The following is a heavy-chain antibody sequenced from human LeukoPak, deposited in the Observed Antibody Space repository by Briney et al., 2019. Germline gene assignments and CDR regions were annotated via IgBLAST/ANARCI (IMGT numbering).Heavy chain of an antibody. CDR2: ISSCGSYI. Sequence: GGSLRLSCAASGFTFSSYSMNWVRQAPGKGLEWVSSISSCGSYIYFPHSMKGRFTISRDNAGTSVYLQMNSLRVDDTAVYFCARDVSRDVSCYTDWGQGTLVTVSS. D-gene: IGHD2-2*02. J-gene: IGHJ4*02. CDR1: GFTFSSYS. V-gene: IGHV3-21*01. CDR3: ARDVSRDVSCYTD.